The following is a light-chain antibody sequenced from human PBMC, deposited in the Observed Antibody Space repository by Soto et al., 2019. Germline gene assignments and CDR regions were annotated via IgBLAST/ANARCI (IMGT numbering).Light chain of an antibody. CDR3: QQYVSSVT. Sequence: EIVLTQSPGFLSLSPGERATLSCRASQSVDSSFFAWYQQKPGQALRLLIYGASKRATGIPDRFSGSGSGTDFTLTISRLEPEDFAVYYCQQYVSSVTFGQGTKVEIK. CDR1: QSVDSSF. J-gene: IGKJ1*01. CDR2: GAS. V-gene: IGKV3-20*01.